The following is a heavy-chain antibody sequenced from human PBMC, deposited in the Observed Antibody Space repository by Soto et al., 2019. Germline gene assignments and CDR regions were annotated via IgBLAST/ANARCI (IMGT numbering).Heavy chain of an antibody. CDR3: ARVPFVVAGPIDP. Sequence: QVRLVQSGAEVKKPGSSVKVSCKASGGTFSSYAISWVRQAPGQGLEWMGGIIPIFGTANYAQKFQGRVTISADESTSAAYMELSCLRSEDTAVYYCARVPFVVAGPIDPWGQGTLVTVSS. CDR2: IIPIFGTA. D-gene: IGHD3-22*01. J-gene: IGHJ5*02. V-gene: IGHV1-69*01. CDR1: GGTFSSYA.